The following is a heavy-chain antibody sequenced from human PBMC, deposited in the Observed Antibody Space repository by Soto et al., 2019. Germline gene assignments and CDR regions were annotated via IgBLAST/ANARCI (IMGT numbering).Heavy chain of an antibody. V-gene: IGHV3-21*01. D-gene: IGHD3-10*01. Sequence: GGSLRLSCAASGFSFSRHSMNWVRQAPGKGLEWVSSISPTSEYIYHADSVKGRFTNSRDNAKNSLYLQMDSLRADDTAVYYCAKEPYYYGSASWVYFDYWGQGTLVTVSS. CDR2: ISPTSEYI. CDR1: GFSFSRHS. J-gene: IGHJ4*02. CDR3: AKEPYYYGSASWVYFDY.